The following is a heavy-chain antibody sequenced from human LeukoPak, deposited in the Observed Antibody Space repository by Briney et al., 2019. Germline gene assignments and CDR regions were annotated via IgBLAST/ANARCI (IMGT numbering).Heavy chain of an antibody. CDR3: VSTTVTNA. CDR2: INPSRGST. J-gene: IGHJ5*02. CDR1: GYTFTSYF. V-gene: IGHV1-46*01. Sequence: ASAKVSCKASGYTFTSYFMHWVRQAPGQGLEWMGIINPSRGSTNYAQKFQGRVTMTRDTSTSTVYMELNSLRPEDTAVYFCVSTTVTNAWGQGTLVTVSS. D-gene: IGHD4-11*01.